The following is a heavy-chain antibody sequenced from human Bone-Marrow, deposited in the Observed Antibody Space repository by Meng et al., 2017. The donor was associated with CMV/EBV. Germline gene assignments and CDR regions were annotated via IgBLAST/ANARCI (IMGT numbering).Heavy chain of an antibody. J-gene: IGHJ6*02. CDR3: AKGISGYYYYYYGMDV. D-gene: IGHD1-26*01. CDR1: GYTFTSHG. Sequence: ASVKVSCKASGYTFTSHGISWVRQAPGQGLEWMGWISAYNGNTNYAQKLQGRVTMTTDTSTSTAYMELRSLRSDDTAVYYCAKGISGYYYYYYGMDVWGQGTTVTVSS. CDR2: ISAYNGNT. V-gene: IGHV1-18*01.